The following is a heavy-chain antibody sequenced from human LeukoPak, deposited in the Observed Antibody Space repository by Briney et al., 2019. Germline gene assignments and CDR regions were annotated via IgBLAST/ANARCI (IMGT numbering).Heavy chain of an antibody. CDR2: ISGSGGST. V-gene: IGHV3-23*01. J-gene: IGHJ5*02. CDR1: GFTFSSYA. Sequence: GGSLRLSCAASGFTFSSYAMSWVRQAPGKGLEWVSAISGSGGSTYYADSVKGRFTISRDNSKSTLYLQMNSLRAEDTALYYCARAIRTDSTGSRGWFGPWGQGTLVTVSS. CDR3: ARAIRTDSTGSRGWFGP. D-gene: IGHD3-22*01.